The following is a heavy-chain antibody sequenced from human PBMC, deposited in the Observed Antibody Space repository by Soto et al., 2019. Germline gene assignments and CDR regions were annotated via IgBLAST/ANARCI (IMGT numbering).Heavy chain of an antibody. CDR2: IYPGDSDT. V-gene: IGHV5-51*01. CDR1: GYSFTSYW. J-gene: IGHJ4*02. CDR3: ARYQQLVLGRYYFDY. D-gene: IGHD6-13*01. Sequence: PGESLKISCKVSGYSFTSYWIGWVRQMPGKGLEWMGTIYPGDSDTRYSPSFQGQVTISADKSISTAYLQWSSLKASDTAMYYCARYQQLVLGRYYFDYWGQGTLVTVSS.